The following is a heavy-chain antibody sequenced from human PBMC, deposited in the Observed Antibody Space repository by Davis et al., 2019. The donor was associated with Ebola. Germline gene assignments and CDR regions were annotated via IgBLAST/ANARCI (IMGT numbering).Heavy chain of an antibody. D-gene: IGHD3-10*01. CDR3: ARDEGTMVRGVKDVRNWFDP. J-gene: IGHJ5*02. Sequence: PGGSLRLSCAASGFTFSTHSINWVRQAPGKGLEWVSYISSSGSIIYYADSVKGRFTISRDNAKNSLYLQMNSLRAEDTAVYYCARDEGTMVRGVKDVRNWFDPWGQGTLVTVSS. CDR2: ISSSGSII. CDR1: GFTFSTHS. V-gene: IGHV3-48*04.